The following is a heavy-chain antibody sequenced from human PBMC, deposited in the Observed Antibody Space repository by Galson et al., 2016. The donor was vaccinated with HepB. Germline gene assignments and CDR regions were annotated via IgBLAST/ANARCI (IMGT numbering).Heavy chain of an antibody. Sequence: SVKVSCKASGYMFTIYNIAWVRQAPGQGLEWLGWINNYNGNTKSAQKFQGRVTMTTDTPTSSAHMELRSLRADDTAVYYCARDSGDDGALDIRGQGTVVTVSS. D-gene: IGHD4-17*01. V-gene: IGHV1-18*04. CDR3: ARDSGDDGALDI. CDR1: GYMFTIYN. J-gene: IGHJ3*02. CDR2: INNYNGNT.